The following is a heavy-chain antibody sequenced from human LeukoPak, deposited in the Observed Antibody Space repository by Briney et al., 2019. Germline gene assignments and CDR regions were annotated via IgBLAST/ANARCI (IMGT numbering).Heavy chain of an antibody. V-gene: IGHV1-2*02. CDR1: GYTFTGYY. CDR3: ARDGDCSSTSCQESSYYYYYYMDV. Sequence: ASVKVSCKASGYTFTGYYMHWVRQAPGQGLEWIGWINPNSGDTSYAQSFQGSVTMTRDTSISTAYMDLSRLRSDDTAVYYCARDGDCSSTSCQESSYYYYYYMDVWGKGTTVTVSS. J-gene: IGHJ6*03. CDR2: INPNSGDT. D-gene: IGHD2-2*01.